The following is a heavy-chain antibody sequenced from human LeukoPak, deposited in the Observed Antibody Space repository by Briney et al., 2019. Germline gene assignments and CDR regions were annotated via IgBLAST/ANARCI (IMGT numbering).Heavy chain of an antibody. V-gene: IGHV1-46*01. Sequence: ASVKVSCKASGYTFTSYYMHWVRQAPGQGLEWMGIINPSGGSTSYAQKSQGRVTMTRDTSTSTVYMELSSLRSEDTAVYYCARDLPREDTVDYWGQGTLVTVSS. CDR1: GYTFTSYY. J-gene: IGHJ4*02. CDR3: ARDLPREDTVDY. CDR2: INPSGGST.